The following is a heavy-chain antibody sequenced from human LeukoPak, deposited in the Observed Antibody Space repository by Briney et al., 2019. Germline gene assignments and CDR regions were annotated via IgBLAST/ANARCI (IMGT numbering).Heavy chain of an antibody. V-gene: IGHV3-23*01. CDR1: GFTFSSYA. Sequence: GGSLRLSCAASGFTFSSYAMSWVRQAPGKGLEWVSAISGSGGSTYYADSVKGRFTISRDNSKNTLYLQMNSLRAEDTAVYYCAKRTGFYYYYGMGVWGQGTTVTVSS. CDR2: ISGSGGST. CDR3: AKRTGFYYYYGMGV. J-gene: IGHJ6*02. D-gene: IGHD2-8*02.